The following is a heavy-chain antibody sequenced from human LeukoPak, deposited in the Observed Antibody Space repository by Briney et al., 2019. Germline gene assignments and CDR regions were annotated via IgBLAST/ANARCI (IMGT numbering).Heavy chain of an antibody. CDR2: IRYDGSNK. V-gene: IGHV3-30*02. CDR1: GFTFSSYG. CDR3: AKDGLYYYDSSGYQFDY. D-gene: IGHD3-22*01. Sequence: PGGSLRLSCAASGFTFSSYGMHWVRQDPGKGREGVAFIRYDGSNKYYADSVKGRFTISRDNSKNTLYLQMNSLIAEDTAVYYCAKDGLYYYDSSGYQFDYWGQGTLVTASS. J-gene: IGHJ4*02.